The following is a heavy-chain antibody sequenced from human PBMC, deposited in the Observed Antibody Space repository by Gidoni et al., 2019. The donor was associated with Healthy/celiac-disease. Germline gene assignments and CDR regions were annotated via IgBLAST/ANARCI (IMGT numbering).Heavy chain of an antibody. V-gene: IGHV3-15*07. J-gene: IGHJ6*03. CDR2: IKSKTDGGTT. CDR1: GFTFSNAW. CDR3: TTASGSYYPFWYYYYYMDV. Sequence: EVQLVESGGGLVKPGGSLRLSCAASGFTFSNAWMNWVRQAPGKGLEWVGRIKSKTDGGTTDYAAPVKGRFTISRDDSKNTLYLQMNSLKTEDTAVYYCTTASGSYYPFWYYYYYMDVWGKGTTVTVSS. D-gene: IGHD1-26*01.